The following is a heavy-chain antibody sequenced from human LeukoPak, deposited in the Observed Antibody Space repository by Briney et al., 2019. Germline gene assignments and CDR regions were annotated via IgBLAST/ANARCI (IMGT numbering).Heavy chain of an antibody. Sequence: GGSLRLSCAASGFTFSSYAMHWVRQAPGKGLEWVAVISYDGSNKYYADSVKGRFTISRDNSKNTLYLQMNSLRAEDTAVYYCARAPLTAGGIVVVPVSYFDYWAREPWSPSPQ. D-gene: IGHD3-22*01. CDR3: ARAPLTAGGIVVVPVSYFDY. J-gene: IGHJ4*02. CDR2: ISYDGSNK. V-gene: IGHV3-30*04. CDR1: GFTFSSYA.